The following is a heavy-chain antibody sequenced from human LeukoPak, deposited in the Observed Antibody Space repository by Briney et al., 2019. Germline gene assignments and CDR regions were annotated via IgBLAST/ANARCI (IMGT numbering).Heavy chain of an antibody. CDR1: GFSFSWYW. V-gene: IGHV3-21*01. Sequence: GGSLRLSCAASGFSFSWYWMNWVRQAPGKGLEWVSSISSSSSYIYYADSVKGRFTISRDNAKNTLYLQMNSLRAEDTAVYYCARDPGAAGIAAGYGMDVWGQGTTVTVSS. CDR3: ARDPGAAGIAAGYGMDV. CDR2: ISSSSSYI. D-gene: IGHD6-25*01. J-gene: IGHJ6*02.